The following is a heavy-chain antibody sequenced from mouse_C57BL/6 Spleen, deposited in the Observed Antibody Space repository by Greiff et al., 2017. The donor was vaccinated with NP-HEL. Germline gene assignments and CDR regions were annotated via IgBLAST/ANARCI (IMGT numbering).Heavy chain of an antibody. Sequence: EVQLQQSGPELVKPGASVKIPCKASGYTFTDYNMDWVKQSHGKSLEWIGDINPNNGGTIYNQKFKGKATLTVDKSSSTAYMELRSLTSEDTAVYYYARAGGYYGSRGFAYWGQGTLVTVSA. J-gene: IGHJ3*01. V-gene: IGHV1-18*01. CDR2: INPNNGGT. CDR3: ARAGGYYGSRGFAY. D-gene: IGHD1-1*01. CDR1: GYTFTDYN.